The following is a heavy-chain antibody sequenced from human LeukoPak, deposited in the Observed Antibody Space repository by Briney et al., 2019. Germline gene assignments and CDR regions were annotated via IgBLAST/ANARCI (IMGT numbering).Heavy chain of an antibody. CDR1: GFTFSSYA. J-gene: IGHJ4*03. CDR2: ISYDGSNK. V-gene: IGHV3-30-3*01. Sequence: GGSLRLSCAASGFTFSSYAMHWVRQAPGKGLEWVAVISYDGSNKYYADSVKGRFTISRDNSKNTLYLQMNSLRAEDTAVYYCAKEAVAGLYYFDSWGQGTTVTVSS. CDR3: AKEAVAGLYYFDS. D-gene: IGHD6-19*01.